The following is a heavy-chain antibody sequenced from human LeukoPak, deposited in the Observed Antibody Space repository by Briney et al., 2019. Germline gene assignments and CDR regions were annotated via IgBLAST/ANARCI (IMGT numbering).Heavy chain of an antibody. J-gene: IGHJ6*03. CDR1: GYTFTGYY. Sequence: ASVKVSCKASGYTFTGYYMHWVRQAPGQGPEWMVWINPNSGGTNYAQKFQGRVTMTRDTSISTAYMEVSRLRSDDTAVYYCARVFYAKDIVVVPAYYYYYLDVWGKGTTVTVSS. V-gene: IGHV1-2*02. CDR2: INPNSGGT. CDR3: ARVFYAKDIVVVPAYYYYYLDV. D-gene: IGHD2-2*01.